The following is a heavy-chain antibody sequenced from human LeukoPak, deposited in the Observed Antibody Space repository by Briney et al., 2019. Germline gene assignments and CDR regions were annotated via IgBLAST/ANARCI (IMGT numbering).Heavy chain of an antibody. CDR3: ARDNRALGTALDY. V-gene: IGHV3-21*01. D-gene: IGHD1-14*01. CDR1: GFTFSSYS. Sequence: GGSLRLSCAASGFTFSSYSMNWVRQAPGKGLEWVSSISSSSSNIYYADSVKGRFTISRDNAKNSLYLQMNSLRAEDTAVYYCARDNRALGTALDYWGQGTLVTVSS. CDR2: ISSSSSNI. J-gene: IGHJ4*02.